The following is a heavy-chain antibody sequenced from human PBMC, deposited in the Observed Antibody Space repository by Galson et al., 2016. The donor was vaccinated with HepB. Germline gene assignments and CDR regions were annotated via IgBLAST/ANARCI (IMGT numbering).Heavy chain of an antibody. J-gene: IGHJ4*02. CDR1: GYSFTDYW. V-gene: IGHV5-51*01. Sequence: QSGAEVKKSGESLKISCKGSGYSFTDYWIGWVRQMPGKGLEWRGIIYPGDFDTRYSPSFQGQVTLSADKTINTAYLQWSSLKASDTAMYYCARRSGGSLDYWGQGTLVTVSS. D-gene: IGHD4-23*01. CDR3: ARRSGGSLDY. CDR2: IYPGDFDT.